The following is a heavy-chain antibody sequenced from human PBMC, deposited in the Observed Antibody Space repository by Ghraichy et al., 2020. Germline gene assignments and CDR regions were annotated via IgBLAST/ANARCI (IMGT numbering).Heavy chain of an antibody. Sequence: LSLTCAVSGYSISSGYYWGWIRQPPGKGLEWIGSIYHSGSTYDNPSLKSRVTISVDTSKNKFSLKLSSVTAADPAVYYCARDPDYYCDSSGYGYCGQGTLVTVSS. D-gene: IGHD3-22*01. V-gene: IGHV4-38-2*02. J-gene: IGHJ4*02. CDR2: IYHSGST. CDR1: GYSISSGYY. CDR3: ARDPDYYCDSSGYGY.